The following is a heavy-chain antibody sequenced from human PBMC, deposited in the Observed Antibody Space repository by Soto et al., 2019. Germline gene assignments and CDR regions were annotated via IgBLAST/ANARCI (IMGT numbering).Heavy chain of an antibody. CDR2: FFYTGNT. Sequence: QVQLQESGPGLLTPSETLSLTYTVSCGSMSPSYWTWIRQTPGKRLEWLGYFFYTGNTNFNPSLKSRGSISRDTSKKPFSLQQPTVTAADTAPYCSARWMPVARSRFFYWLGRFDPWGRGTWVTVSS. V-gene: IGHV4-59*01. D-gene: IGHD3-3*01. J-gene: IGHJ2*01. CDR1: CGSMSPSY. CDR3: ARWMPVARSRFFYWLGRFDP.